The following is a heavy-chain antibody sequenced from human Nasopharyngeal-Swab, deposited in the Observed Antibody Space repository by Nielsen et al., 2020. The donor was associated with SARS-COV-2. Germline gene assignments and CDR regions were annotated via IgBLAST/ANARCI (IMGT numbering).Heavy chain of an antibody. CDR3: ARGTVAGHNWFDP. CDR1: GFTFSSYG. J-gene: IGHJ5*02. Sequence: GGSLRLSCAASGFTFSSYGMHWVRQAPGKGLEWVAVIWYDGSNKYYADSVKGRFTISRDNSKNTLYLQMNSLRAEDTAVYYCARGTVAGHNWFDPWGQGTLVTVSS. V-gene: IGHV3-33*01. CDR2: IWYDGSNK. D-gene: IGHD6-19*01.